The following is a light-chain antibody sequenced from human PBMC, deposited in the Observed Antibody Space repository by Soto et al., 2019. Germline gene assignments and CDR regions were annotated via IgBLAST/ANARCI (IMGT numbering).Light chain of an antibody. V-gene: IGKV1-5*03. CDR1: QTISTL. CDR3: QQYSTYPWT. J-gene: IGKJ1*01. Sequence: DIQMTQSPSTLSASVGDRVTITCRASQTISTLLAWYQQRPGKAPNLLIYKASSVESGVPSRFSGSGSGTEFTLTISSLQPDDFATYLCQQYSTYPWTFGQGTKVEVK. CDR2: KAS.